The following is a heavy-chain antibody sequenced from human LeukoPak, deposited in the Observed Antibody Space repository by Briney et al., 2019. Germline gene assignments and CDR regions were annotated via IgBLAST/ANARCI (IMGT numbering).Heavy chain of an antibody. CDR3: AKASSGSSSRPIDY. J-gene: IGHJ4*02. Sequence: GGSLRLSCVASGFTFHDYAMSWVRQVPGKGLEWGSLISWDGGSASYAASVKGRFTISRDNSKNSLYLQMNSLRTEDTAFYYCAKASSGSSSRPIDYWGQGTLVSVSS. CDR2: ISWDGGSA. CDR1: GFTFHDYA. V-gene: IGHV3-43*02. D-gene: IGHD3-10*01.